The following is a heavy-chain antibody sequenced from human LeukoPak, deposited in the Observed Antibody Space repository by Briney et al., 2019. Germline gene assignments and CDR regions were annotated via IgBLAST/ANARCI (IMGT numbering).Heavy chain of an antibody. J-gene: IGHJ4*02. D-gene: IGHD6-19*01. CDR1: GFTFSSYS. CDR2: ISSSSSTI. V-gene: IGHV3-48*01. Sequence: GSLRLSCAASGFTFSSYSMNWVRQAPGKGLEWVSYISSSSSTIYYADSVKGRFTISRDNAKNSLYLQMNSLRAEDTAVYYCARDRSSSGSKGDYWGQGTLVTVSS. CDR3: ARDRSSSGSKGDY.